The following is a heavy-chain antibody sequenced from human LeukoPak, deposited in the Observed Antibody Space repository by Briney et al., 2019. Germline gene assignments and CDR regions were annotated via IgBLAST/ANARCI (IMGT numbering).Heavy chain of an antibody. CDR2: ISSSSSYI. CDR3: ATLFDGLWFGELLSA. CDR1: GFTFSSYS. J-gene: IGHJ5*02. Sequence: GGSLRLSCAASGFTFSSYSMNWVRQAPGKGLEWVSSISSSSSYIYYADSVKGRFTISRDNAKNSLYLQMNSLRAEDTAVYYCATLFDGLWFGELLSAWGQGTLVTVSS. V-gene: IGHV3-21*01. D-gene: IGHD3-10*01.